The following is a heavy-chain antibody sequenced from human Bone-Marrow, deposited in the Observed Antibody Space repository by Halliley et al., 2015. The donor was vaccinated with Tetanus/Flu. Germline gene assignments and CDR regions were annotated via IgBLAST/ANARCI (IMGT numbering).Heavy chain of an antibody. J-gene: IGHJ4*02. D-gene: IGHD6-19*01. CDR3: ARDPIDVAGGGSFDY. CDR2: ISSGSSKT. Sequence: WVSSISSGSSKTYYAVSVKGRFSISRDDAKNSLHLQLNDLRAEDTATYYCARDPIDVAGGGSFDYWGQGTLVTVSS. V-gene: IGHV3-21*01.